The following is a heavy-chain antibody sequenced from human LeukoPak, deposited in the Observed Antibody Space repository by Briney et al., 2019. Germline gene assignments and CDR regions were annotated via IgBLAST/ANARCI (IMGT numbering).Heavy chain of an antibody. V-gene: IGHV1-69*01. Sequence: GGSLRLSCAASGFTFSSYAISWVRQAPGQGLEWMGGIIPIFGTANYAQKFQGRVTITADESTSTAYMELSSLRSEDTAVYYCARGVYNYVWGSLGYYYYMDVWGKGTTVTISS. J-gene: IGHJ6*03. CDR3: ARGVYNYVWGSLGYYYYMDV. D-gene: IGHD3-16*01. CDR1: GFTFSSYA. CDR2: IIPIFGTA.